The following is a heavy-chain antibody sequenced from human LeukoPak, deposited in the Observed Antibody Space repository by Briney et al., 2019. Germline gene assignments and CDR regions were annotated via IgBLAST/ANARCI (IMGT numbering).Heavy chain of an antibody. V-gene: IGHV1-69*06. Sequence: SVKVSCKASGGTFSSYAISWVRQAPGQGLEWMGGIIPIFGTANYAQKFQGRVTITADKSTSTAYMELSRLRSDDTAVYYCARGTVIAVDYWGQGTLVTVSS. D-gene: IGHD4-17*01. J-gene: IGHJ4*02. CDR2: IIPIFGTA. CDR3: ARGTVIAVDY. CDR1: GGTFSSYA.